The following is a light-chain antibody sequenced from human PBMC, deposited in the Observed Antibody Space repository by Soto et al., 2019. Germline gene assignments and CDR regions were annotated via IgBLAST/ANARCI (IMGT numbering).Light chain of an antibody. J-gene: IGLJ1*01. CDR2: QVT. CDR3: ASSTSDSLYV. Sequence: QSALTQPASVSGSLGQSITISCTGTTRDIAGYNYISWYQQLPGKAPKLMIYQVTIRPSGISNRFSGSKSGNTASLTISGLLAEDEADYYCASSTSDSLYVFGTGTKVTVL. CDR1: TRDIAGYNY. V-gene: IGLV2-14*01.